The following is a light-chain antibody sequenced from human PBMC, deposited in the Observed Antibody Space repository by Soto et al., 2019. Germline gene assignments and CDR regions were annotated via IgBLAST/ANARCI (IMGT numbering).Light chain of an antibody. CDR2: GTS. J-gene: IGKJ1*01. V-gene: IGKV3-20*01. Sequence: DIVLTQSPGTVSLSPGESGTLNCRASQSVDSTYMTWYQQKPGQAPRLLIYGTSGRATGIPDRFSGSGSGTDFTLTINRLEPEDFAVYFCQHYGSSRTFGQGTKVDIK. CDR1: QSVDSTY. CDR3: QHYGSSRT.